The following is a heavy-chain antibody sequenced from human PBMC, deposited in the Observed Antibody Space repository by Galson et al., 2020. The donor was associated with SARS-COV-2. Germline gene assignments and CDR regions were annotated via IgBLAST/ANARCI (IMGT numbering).Heavy chain of an antibody. D-gene: IGHD3-9*01. CDR2: IYYSGST. Sequence: ASETLSLTCTVSGGSISSGGYYWSWIRQHPGKGLEWIGYIYYSGSTYYNPSLKSRVTISVDTSKNQFSLKLSSVTAAHTAVYYCASETGILTGYYGDWGQGTLVTVSS. CDR1: GGSISSGGYY. CDR3: ASETGILTGYYGD. J-gene: IGHJ4*02. V-gene: IGHV4-31*03.